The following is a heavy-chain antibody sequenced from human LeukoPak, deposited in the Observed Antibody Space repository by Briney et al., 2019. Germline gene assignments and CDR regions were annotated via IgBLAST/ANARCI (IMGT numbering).Heavy chain of an antibody. CDR1: GFTFSSYW. Sequence: GGSLRLSCAASGFTFSSYWMHWVRQVPGKGLVWVSRIKIDGRSTDYADSVKGRFTISRENAKNTLYLQMNSLRAEDTAVYYCAKTVAYYGSGSYYAPFDYWGQGTLVTVSS. CDR3: AKTVAYYGSGSYYAPFDY. V-gene: IGHV3-74*01. J-gene: IGHJ4*02. D-gene: IGHD3-10*01. CDR2: IKIDGRST.